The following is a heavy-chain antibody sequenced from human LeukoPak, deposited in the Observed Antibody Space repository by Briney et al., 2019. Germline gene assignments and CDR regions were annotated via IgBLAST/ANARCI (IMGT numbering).Heavy chain of an antibody. CDR3: ARDGGHSTDLDC. V-gene: IGHV3-7*01. J-gene: IGHJ4*02. D-gene: IGHD2-8*02. CDR2: IKQDGSER. CDR1: GFTFSRYW. Sequence: PGWSLRLSCATSGFTFSRYWMTWVRQAPGKGPEWVANIKQDGSERYYVHSVKGRFTISRDDAKNSLYLQMNSLRAEDTAVYYCARDGGHSTDLDCWGQGILVTVSS.